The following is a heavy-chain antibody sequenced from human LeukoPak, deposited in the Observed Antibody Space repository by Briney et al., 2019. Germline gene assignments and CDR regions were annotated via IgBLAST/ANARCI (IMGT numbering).Heavy chain of an antibody. J-gene: IGHJ6*02. CDR1: GYTFTSYA. CDR3: ARGTWEQWLVPSSYYYYGMDV. CDR2: INAGNGNT. D-gene: IGHD6-19*01. V-gene: IGHV1-3*01. Sequence: ASVKVSCKASGYTFTSYAMHWVRQAPGQRLEWMGWINAGNGNTKYSQKFQGRVTITRDTSASTAYMELSSLRSEDTAVYYCARGTWEQWLVPSSYYYYGMDVWGQGTTVIVSS.